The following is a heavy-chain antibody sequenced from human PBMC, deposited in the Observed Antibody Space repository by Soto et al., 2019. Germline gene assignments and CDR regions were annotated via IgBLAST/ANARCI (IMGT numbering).Heavy chain of an antibody. CDR3: ARSGDNYNRLDY. D-gene: IGHD1-1*01. Sequence: QVQLVESGGGLVKPGGSLRLSCEGSGFTFSDYYISGIRQAPGKGLEWISYSSNSGTFSRYADSVKGRFSIYRDNTKNLLYLQMNSLIAEDTAVYYCARSGDNYNRLDYWGQGTPVTVSS. CDR1: GFTFSDYY. CDR2: SSNSGTFS. V-gene: IGHV3-11*06. J-gene: IGHJ4*02.